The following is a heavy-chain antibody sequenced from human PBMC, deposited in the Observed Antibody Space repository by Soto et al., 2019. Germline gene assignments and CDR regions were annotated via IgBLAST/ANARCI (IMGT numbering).Heavy chain of an antibody. CDR1: GFTFDDYA. D-gene: IGHD1-26*01. Sequence: ESGGGLVQPGRSLRLSCAASGFTFDDYAMHWVRQAPGKGLEWVSGISWNSGSIGYADSVKGRFTISRDNAKNSLYLQMNSLRAEDTALYYCAKGLRRGIVGATFDYWGQGTLVTVSS. CDR2: ISWNSGSI. V-gene: IGHV3-9*01. CDR3: AKGLRRGIVGATFDY. J-gene: IGHJ4*02.